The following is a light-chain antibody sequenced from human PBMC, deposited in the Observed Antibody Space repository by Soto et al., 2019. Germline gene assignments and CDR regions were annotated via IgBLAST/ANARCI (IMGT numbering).Light chain of an antibody. CDR3: AAWDDILNAVV. V-gene: IGLV1-44*01. CDR2: SNN. Sequence: QSVLTQPPSASGTPGQRVTISCSGSSSNIGSNTVNWYQQLPGTAPKLLIYSNNQRPSGVPDRFSGSKSGTSASLAISVLQSEDEADYYCAAWDDILNAVVFGGGTKRTVL. J-gene: IGLJ2*01. CDR1: SSNIGSNT.